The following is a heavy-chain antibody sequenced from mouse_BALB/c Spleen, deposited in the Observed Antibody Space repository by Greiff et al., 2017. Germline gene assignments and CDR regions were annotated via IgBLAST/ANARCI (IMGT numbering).Heavy chain of an antibody. CDR2: ISSGGGST. CDR1: GFAFSSYD. CDR3: ERHHYGNYVGWLAY. V-gene: IGHV5-12-1*01. J-gene: IGHJ3*01. Sequence: EVQLQESGGGLVKPGGSLKLSCAASGFAFSSYDMSWVRQTPEKRLEWVAYISSGGGSTYYPDTVKGRYTISRANAKNTLYLQMSSLKSEDTAMYYFERHHYGNYVGWLAYWGQGTLGTVSA. D-gene: IGHD2-1*01.